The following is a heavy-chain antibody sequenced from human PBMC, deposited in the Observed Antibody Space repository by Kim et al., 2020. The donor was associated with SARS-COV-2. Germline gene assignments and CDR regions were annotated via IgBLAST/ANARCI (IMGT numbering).Heavy chain of an antibody. V-gene: IGHV3-7*01. J-gene: IGHJ4*02. CDR1: GSRFSNYW. D-gene: IGHD1-26*01. CDR2: IKPDGSET. CDR3: ARGGLGGALDY. Sequence: GGSLRLSCAASGSRFSNYWMTWVRQAPGKGLEWVAIIKPDGSETSYVDSVKGRFTISRDNAKNALSLQMNSLRAEDTAMYYCARGGLGGALDYWGRGTL.